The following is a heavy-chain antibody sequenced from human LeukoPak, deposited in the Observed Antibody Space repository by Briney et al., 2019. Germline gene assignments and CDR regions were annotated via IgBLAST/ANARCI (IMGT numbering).Heavy chain of an antibody. D-gene: IGHD3-22*01. CDR3: ARVSFFGVVADYYDSSGYPLDY. J-gene: IGHJ4*02. V-gene: IGHV1-2*02. Sequence: GASVKVSCKASGYTFTGYYMHWVRQAPGQGLEWMVWINPNSGGTNYAQKFQGRVTMTRDTSISTAYMELSRLRSDDTAVYYCARVSFFGVVADYYDSSGYPLDYWGQGTLVTVSS. CDR1: GYTFTGYY. CDR2: INPNSGGT.